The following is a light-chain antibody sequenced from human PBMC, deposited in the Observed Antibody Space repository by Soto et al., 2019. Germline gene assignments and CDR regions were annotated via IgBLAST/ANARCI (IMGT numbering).Light chain of an antibody. CDR3: QQYGSSPWT. CDR2: GAS. J-gene: IGKJ1*01. Sequence: EIVMTQSPATLSVSPGERVTLSCRASQSVASYIAWYQQRPGQSPRLLMYGASTRATGIPDRFSGSGSGTDFTLTISRLEPEDFAVYYCQQYGSSPWTFGQGTKVAIK. V-gene: IGKV3-20*01. CDR1: QSVASY.